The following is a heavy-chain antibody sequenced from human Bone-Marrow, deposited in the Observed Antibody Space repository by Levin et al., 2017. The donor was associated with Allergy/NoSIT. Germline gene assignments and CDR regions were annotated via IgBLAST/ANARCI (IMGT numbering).Heavy chain of an antibody. V-gene: IGHV4-30-2*01. CDR2: VYQSGST. CDR1: GGSISSGGYA. D-gene: IGHD3-10*01. J-gene: IGHJ3*02. Sequence: SETLSLTCAVSGGSISSGGYAWSWIRQPPGKGLEWIGNVYQSGSTEYNPSLQSRVTMSLDRSKNQVSLKILTVTAADTAVYYCAREGDDPGAFDIWGQGTTVTVSS. CDR3: AREGDDPGAFDI.